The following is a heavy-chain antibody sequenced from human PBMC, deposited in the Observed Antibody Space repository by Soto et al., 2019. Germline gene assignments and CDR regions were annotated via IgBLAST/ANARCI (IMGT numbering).Heavy chain of an antibody. CDR2: VNPIVSMS. CDR1: GDTFNFYS. V-gene: IGHV1-69*02. CDR3: ASSYGSGYRAFDY. D-gene: IGHD3-10*01. Sequence: QVQLVQSGAEVKRPGSSVKVSCKASGDTFNFYSINWVRQAPGLGLEWMGRVNPIVSMSNYAQKFQGRVTMTADKSTSTAYKELSNLISEDTAIYYCASSYGSGYRAFDYWGQGALVTVSS. J-gene: IGHJ4*02.